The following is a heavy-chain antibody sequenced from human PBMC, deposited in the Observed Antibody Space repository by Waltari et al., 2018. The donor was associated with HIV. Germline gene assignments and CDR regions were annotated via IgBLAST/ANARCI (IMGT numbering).Heavy chain of an antibody. CDR3: AREAGGSGWKFDY. J-gene: IGHJ4*02. V-gene: IGHV4-59*01. D-gene: IGHD6-19*01. CDR1: GGSFSGYY. CDR2: FYYTGTT. Sequence: QVQLQESGPGLVKPSETLSLTCSVPGGSFSGYYWNWIRQTPGKGLEWIGSFYYTGTTNSNPSLMSRVTISGDTSRNQFSLKLSSVTAADTAIYYCAREAGGSGWKFDYWGQGALVTVSS.